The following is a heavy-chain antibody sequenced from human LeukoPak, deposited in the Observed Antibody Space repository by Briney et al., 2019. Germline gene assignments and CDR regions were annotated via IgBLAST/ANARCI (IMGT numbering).Heavy chain of an antibody. J-gene: IGHJ5*02. CDR1: GYTLTGYY. CDR2: FDPEDGET. V-gene: IGHV1-24*01. CDR3: ATDLPYCSGGSCLNNWFDP. Sequence: ASVKVSCKASGYTLTGYYMHWVRQAPGKGLEWMGGFDPEDGETIYAQKFQGRVTMTEDTSTDTAYMELSSLRSEDTAVYYCATDLPYCSGGSCLNNWFDPWGQGTLVTVSS. D-gene: IGHD2-15*01.